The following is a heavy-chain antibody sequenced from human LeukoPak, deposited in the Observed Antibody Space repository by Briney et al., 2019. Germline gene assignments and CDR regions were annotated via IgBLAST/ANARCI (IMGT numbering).Heavy chain of an antibody. V-gene: IGHV3-74*01. CDR3: VVWGEDRSGHRFDF. J-gene: IGHJ4*02. CDR1: GFTFSSYA. CDR2: INTDGSNT. D-gene: IGHD3-22*01. Sequence: GGSLRLSCEGSGFTFSSYAMTWVRQAPGKGLMWVSRINTDGSNTHYADSVKGRFTISRDNAKNTLHLQMNGLRVEDTAVYYCVVWGEDRSGHRFDFWGQGTLVTVSS.